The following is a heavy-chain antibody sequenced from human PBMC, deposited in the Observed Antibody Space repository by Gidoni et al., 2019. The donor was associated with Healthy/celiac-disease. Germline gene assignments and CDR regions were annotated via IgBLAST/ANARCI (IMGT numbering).Heavy chain of an antibody. V-gene: IGHV3-11*01. J-gene: IGHJ6*02. CDR2: SSSSVSTI. Sequence: QVQLVASGGGLVQPGGSLRLSCPASGLTFSDYYMSWIRQAPGKGLEWVSYSSSSVSTIYYADAVKSRFTSSRDNAKNSLYLQMNSMRAEDTAVYYCARDLLPRYGSGSYGVLYYYDYYGMDVWGQGTTVTVSS. D-gene: IGHD3-10*01. CDR1: GLTFSDYY. CDR3: ARDLLPRYGSGSYGVLYYYDYYGMDV.